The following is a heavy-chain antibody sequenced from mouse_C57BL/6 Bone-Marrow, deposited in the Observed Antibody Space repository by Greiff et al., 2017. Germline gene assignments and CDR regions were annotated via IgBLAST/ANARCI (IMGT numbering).Heavy chain of an antibody. CDR2: IDPENGDT. CDR3: TTILTRYFDV. Sequence: VQLQQSGAELVRPGASVKLSCTASGFNIKDDYMHWVKQRPEQGLEWIGWIDPENGDTEYASKFQGKATITADTSSNTAYLQLSSLTSEDTAVYYCTTILTRYFDVWGTGTTVTVSA. D-gene: IGHD2-12*01. V-gene: IGHV14-4*01. J-gene: IGHJ1*03. CDR1: GFNIKDDY.